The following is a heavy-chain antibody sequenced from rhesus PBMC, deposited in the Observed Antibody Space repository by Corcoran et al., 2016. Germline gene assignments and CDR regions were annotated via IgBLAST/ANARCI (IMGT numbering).Heavy chain of an antibody. V-gene: IGHV4-106*01. J-gene: IGHJ4*01. CDR3: ARAFWGDAVISDY. Sequence: QVQLQESGPGLVKPSETLSLTCAVSGGSLSDDYYWSWLLHPPVKGLEWIGYIYGSGGGTNDNPSLKNRVTMSIDTSKNQFSLKLSSVTAADTAVYYCARAFWGDAVISDYWGQGVLVTVSS. CDR2: IYGSGGGT. CDR1: GGSLSDDYY. D-gene: IGHD3-34*01.